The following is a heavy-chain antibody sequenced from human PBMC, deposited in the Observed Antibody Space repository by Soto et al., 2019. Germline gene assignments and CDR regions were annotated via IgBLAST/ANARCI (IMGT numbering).Heavy chain of an antibody. CDR1: GGSFSGYY. J-gene: IGHJ6*02. Sequence: SETLSLTCAVYGGSFSGYYWSWIRQPPGKGLEWIGEINHSGSTNYNPSLKSRVTISVDTSKNQFSLKLSSVTAADTAVYYCARGSIVVVPAYYYYYYGMDVWGQGTTVTVSS. D-gene: IGHD2-2*01. CDR2: INHSGST. V-gene: IGHV4-34*01. CDR3: ARGSIVVVPAYYYYYYGMDV.